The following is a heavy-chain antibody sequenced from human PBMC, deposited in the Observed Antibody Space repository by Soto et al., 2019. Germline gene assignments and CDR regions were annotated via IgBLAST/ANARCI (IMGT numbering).Heavy chain of an antibody. CDR3: ARVCSSTSCYPYYYYGMEV. J-gene: IGHJ6*02. D-gene: IGHD2-2*01. V-gene: IGHV1-18*01. Sequence: GASVKVSCKASGDTFTSYGISWVRQAPGQGLEWMGWISAYNGNTNYAQKLQGRVTMTTDASTSTAYMELRSLRSDDTAVYYCARVCSSTSCYPYYYYGMEVWGQGTTVTVSS. CDR2: ISAYNGNT. CDR1: GDTFTSYG.